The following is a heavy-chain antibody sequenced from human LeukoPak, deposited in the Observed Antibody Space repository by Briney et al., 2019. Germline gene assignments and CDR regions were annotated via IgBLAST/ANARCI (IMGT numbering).Heavy chain of an antibody. CDR2: TYISGST. V-gene: IGHV4-61*02. CDR3: ARGPYSYDSSGAFDI. Sequence: TLSLTCNVTGDSISSGSYYWTWIRQPAGKGLEWIGRTYISGSTNYNPSLKSRVIISIDTSKNQFSLKLSSVTAADTAVYFCARGPYSYDSSGAFDIWGQGTMVTVSS. CDR1: GDSISSGSYY. J-gene: IGHJ3*02. D-gene: IGHD3-22*01.